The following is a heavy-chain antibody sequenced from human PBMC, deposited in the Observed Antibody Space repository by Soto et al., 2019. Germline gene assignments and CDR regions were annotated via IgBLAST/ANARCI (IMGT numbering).Heavy chain of an antibody. D-gene: IGHD3-3*01. CDR1: GESISSSNW. Sequence: TLSLTCAVSGESISSSNWWSWVRQPPGKGLEWIGEIYHSGNTKYNPSLKSRVTISVDKSKNQFSLNLNSVTAADTAVYYCARENDFWSGPNGLDVWGQGNTVTVSS. CDR3: ARENDFWSGPNGLDV. CDR2: IYHSGNT. V-gene: IGHV4-4*02. J-gene: IGHJ6*02.